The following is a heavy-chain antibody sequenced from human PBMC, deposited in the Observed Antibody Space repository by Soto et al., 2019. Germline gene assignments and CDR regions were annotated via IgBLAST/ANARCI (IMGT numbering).Heavy chain of an antibody. V-gene: IGHV3-9*01. J-gene: IGHJ4*02. CDR3: AKDIIEGSSGWYPLFDY. Sequence: EVQLVESGGGLVQPGRSLRLSCAASGFTFDDYAMHWVRQAPGKGLEWVSGISWNSGSIGYADSVKGRFTISRDNAKNSLYLQMNSLIAEDTALYYCAKDIIEGSSGWYPLFDYWGQGTLVTVSS. CDR2: ISWNSGSI. D-gene: IGHD6-19*01. CDR1: GFTFDDYA.